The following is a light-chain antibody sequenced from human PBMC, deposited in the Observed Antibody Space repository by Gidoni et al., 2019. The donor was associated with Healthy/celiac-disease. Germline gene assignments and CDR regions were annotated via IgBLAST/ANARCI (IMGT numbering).Light chain of an antibody. Sequence: DIVMTPSPDSPAVSLGERATINCKSSQRVFYSSNNKNYFGWYQRKPGQPPNLLIYWASTRECGVPDRFSGSGSETDFTLTISRLQAEDVGVYYCQQYDSTPRTFGQXTKVEIK. CDR3: QQYDSTPRT. CDR1: QRVFYSSNNKNY. J-gene: IGKJ1*01. CDR2: WAS. V-gene: IGKV4-1*01.